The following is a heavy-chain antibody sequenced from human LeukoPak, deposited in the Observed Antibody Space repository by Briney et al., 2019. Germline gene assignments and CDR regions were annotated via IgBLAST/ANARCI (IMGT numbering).Heavy chain of an antibody. CDR2: IYYSGST. CDR1: DGXVSPYY. Sequence: SETLSLTCTVSDGXVSPYYCSWVRQPPGKGLEWIGNIYYSGSTDSNPSLKSRVTFSVDTSKNQFSLKLSSATAADTAMYYCARGQRGLPYWGQGILVTVSS. D-gene: IGHD3/OR15-3a*01. J-gene: IGHJ4*02. CDR3: ARGQRGLPY. V-gene: IGHV4-59*02.